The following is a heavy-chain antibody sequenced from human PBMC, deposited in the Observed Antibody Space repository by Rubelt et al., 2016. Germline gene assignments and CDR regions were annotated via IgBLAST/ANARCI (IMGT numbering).Heavy chain of an antibody. D-gene: IGHD3-22*01. V-gene: IGHV4-59*08. CDR2: GTT. Sequence: GTTNYTPSLKSRVTISVDTSKIQFSLRLSSVTAAVTAVYYCARQIFYYDSSDYYFDYWGQGTLVTVSS. J-gene: IGHJ4*02. CDR3: ARQIFYYDSSDYYFDY.